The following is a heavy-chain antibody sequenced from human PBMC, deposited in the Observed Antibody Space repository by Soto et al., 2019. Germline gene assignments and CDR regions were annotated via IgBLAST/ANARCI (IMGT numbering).Heavy chain of an antibody. V-gene: IGHV1-18*01. CDR1: GYTFTNYG. CDR2: ISAYNGNT. CDR3: AREWVTVYGGSYPGAFDL. D-gene: IGHD1-26*01. J-gene: IGHJ3*01. Sequence: QVQLVQSGAEVKKPGASVKVSCKASGYTFTNYGITWVRQAPGQGLEWLGWISAYNGNTNYAPKLQGRVTMTTDTSTSPAYMELKSLRSDDTAVYYCAREWVTVYGGSYPGAFDLWGQGTVVTVSS.